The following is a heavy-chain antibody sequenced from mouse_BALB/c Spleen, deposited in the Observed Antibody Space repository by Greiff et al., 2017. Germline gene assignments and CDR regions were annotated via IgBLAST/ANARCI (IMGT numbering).Heavy chain of an antibody. Sequence: VQLKESGPGLVQPSQSLSITCTVSGFSLTSYGVHWVRQSPGKGLEWLGVIWSGGSTDYNAAFISRLSISKDNSKSQVFFKMNSLQANDTAIYYCARNPYYGRGYGDYAMDYWGQGTSVTVSS. J-gene: IGHJ4*01. CDR1: GFSLTSYG. CDR2: IWSGGST. V-gene: IGHV2-2*02. D-gene: IGHD1-1*01. CDR3: ARNPYYGRGYGDYAMDY.